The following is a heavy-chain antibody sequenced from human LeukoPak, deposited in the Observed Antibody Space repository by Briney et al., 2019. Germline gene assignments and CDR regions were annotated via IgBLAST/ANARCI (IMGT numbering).Heavy chain of an antibody. CDR1: GFTFSDYY. Sequence: PGGSLRLSYAASGFTFSDYYMSWIRQAPGKGLEWVSHISSFSNFRSYADSVKGRFTISRDNAKNSLYLQVNSLRAEDTAVYYCARPTIAAAGNFEYWGQGTLVTVSS. J-gene: IGHJ4*02. CDR2: ISSFSNFR. CDR3: ARPTIAAAGNFEY. D-gene: IGHD6-13*01. V-gene: IGHV3-11*03.